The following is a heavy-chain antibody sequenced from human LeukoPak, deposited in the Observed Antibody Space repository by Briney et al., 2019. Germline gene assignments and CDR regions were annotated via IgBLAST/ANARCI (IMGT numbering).Heavy chain of an antibody. D-gene: IGHD2-2*01. Sequence: KPSETLSLTCTVSGGSISSYYWSWIRQPPGKGLEWIGYIYYSGSTSHNPSLKSRVTISVDTSENQFSLKLSSVTAADTAVYYCAREDACSSTSCYTNNWFDPWGQGILVTVSS. CDR3: AREDACSSTSCYTNNWFDP. J-gene: IGHJ5*02. CDR1: GGSISSYY. CDR2: IYYSGST. V-gene: IGHV4-59*01.